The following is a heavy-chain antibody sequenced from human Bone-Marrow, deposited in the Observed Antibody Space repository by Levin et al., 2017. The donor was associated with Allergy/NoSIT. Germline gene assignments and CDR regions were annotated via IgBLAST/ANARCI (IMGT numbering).Heavy chain of an antibody. Sequence: GESLKISCIVSGVTFSNYAMNWVRQTPGKGLEWVSGISGSGGRTDYAHSVRGRFTISRDNSNNTLFLQINSLRAEDTAVYYCAKGRQYSTSYFDDWGQGILVTVSS. CDR3: AKGRQYSTSYFDD. J-gene: IGHJ4*01. CDR2: ISGSGGRT. CDR1: GVTFSNYA. V-gene: IGHV3-23*01. D-gene: IGHD2-2*01.